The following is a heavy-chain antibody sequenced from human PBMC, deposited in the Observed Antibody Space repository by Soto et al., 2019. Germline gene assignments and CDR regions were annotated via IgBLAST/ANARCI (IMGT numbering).Heavy chain of an antibody. CDR2: IYYSGST. V-gene: IGHV4-59*12. D-gene: IGHD2-2*01. CDR1: GGSLSSYY. J-gene: IGHJ5*02. CDR3: ARVPDR. Sequence: SETLSLTCVVSGGSLSSYYWSWIRQPPGKGLEWIGYIYYSGSTNYNPSLKSRVTISVDTSKNQFSLKLSSVTAADTAVYYCARVPDRWGQGTLVTVSS.